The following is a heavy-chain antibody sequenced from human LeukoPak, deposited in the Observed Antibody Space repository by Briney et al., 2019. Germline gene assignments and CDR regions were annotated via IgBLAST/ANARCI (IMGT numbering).Heavy chain of an antibody. Sequence: GGSLRLSCAASGFTFSTYAMQWVRQAPGKGLEWVAIISYDGVSTSYADSVKGRFTISRDNSKNTLYLQMSSLRTEDTALYYCAKDRITGTTGWFDPWGQGTRVTVSS. D-gene: IGHD1-7*01. CDR1: GFTFSTYA. J-gene: IGHJ5*02. V-gene: IGHV3-30*18. CDR3: AKDRITGTTGWFDP. CDR2: ISYDGVST.